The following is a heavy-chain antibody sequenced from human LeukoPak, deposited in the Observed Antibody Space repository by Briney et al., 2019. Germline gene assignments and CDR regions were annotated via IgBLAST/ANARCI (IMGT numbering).Heavy chain of an antibody. CDR3: ARDRSTYYYDSSGYYPDAFDI. CDR1: GGTFSSYA. J-gene: IGHJ3*02. V-gene: IGHV1-69*05. CDR2: IIPIFGTA. D-gene: IGHD3-22*01. Sequence: ASVKVSCKASGGTFSSYAISWVRQAPGQGLEWMGGIIPIFGTANYAQKLQGRVTMTTDTSTSTAYMELRSLRSDDTAVYYCARDRSTYYYDSSGYYPDAFDIWGQGTMVTVSS.